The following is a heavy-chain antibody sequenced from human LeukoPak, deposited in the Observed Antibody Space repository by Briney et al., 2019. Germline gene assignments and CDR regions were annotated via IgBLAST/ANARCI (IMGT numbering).Heavy chain of an antibody. CDR3: ARVSGSWEIFDY. V-gene: IGHV1-69*04. CDR2: IIPILGIA. D-gene: IGHD1-26*01. J-gene: IGHJ4*02. Sequence: GASVKVSCKASGGTFSSYAISWVRQAPGQGLEWMGRIIPILGIANYAQKFQGRVTITADKSTSTAYMELSSLRSEDTAVYYCARVSGSWEIFDYWGQGTLSPSPQ. CDR1: GGTFSSYA.